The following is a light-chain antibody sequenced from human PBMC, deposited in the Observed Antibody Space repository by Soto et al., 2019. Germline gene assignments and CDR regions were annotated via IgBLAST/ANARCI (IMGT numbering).Light chain of an antibody. Sequence: EIVLTQSPGILSLSPGERATLSCRASQSVSNDFLAWYQQKPDQAPRLLIYGASTRATDVPDRFSGSGSGADFTLTISRLEPEDFAVYYCQQYGSSRWTFGQGTKVDIK. J-gene: IGKJ1*01. CDR3: QQYGSSRWT. CDR1: QSVSNDF. V-gene: IGKV3-20*01. CDR2: GAS.